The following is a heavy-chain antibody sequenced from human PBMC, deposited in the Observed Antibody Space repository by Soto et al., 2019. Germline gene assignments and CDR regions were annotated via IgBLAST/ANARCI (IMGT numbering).Heavy chain of an antibody. Sequence: QVQLQESGPGLLKPSQTLSLTCTVSGGSISSGGFYWRWIRKQPGKGMEWIGYIYYSGRTYYSPSLKSRVTISVDTSKNQFSLKLSSVTAADTAVYYCARTSYDSSGTAADPWGQGTLVTVSS. J-gene: IGHJ5*02. CDR3: ARTSYDSSGTAADP. CDR2: IYYSGRT. CDR1: GGSISSGGFY. D-gene: IGHD3-22*01. V-gene: IGHV4-31*03.